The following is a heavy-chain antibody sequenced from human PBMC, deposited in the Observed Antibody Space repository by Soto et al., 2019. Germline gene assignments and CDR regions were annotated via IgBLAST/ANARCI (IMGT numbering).Heavy chain of an antibody. V-gene: IGHV1-8*01. CDR1: GYTFTSYD. J-gene: IGHJ5*02. Sequence: ASVKVSCKAAGYTFTSYDINWVRQATGQDFEWMGWMNPNSGNTAYAQKFQGRVTMSVDTSRNQLLLQLNSVTAADTAVYYCARESAGSGKNNWFDPWGQGTLVTVSS. D-gene: IGHD3-10*01. CDR2: MNPNSGNT. CDR3: ARESAGSGKNNWFDP.